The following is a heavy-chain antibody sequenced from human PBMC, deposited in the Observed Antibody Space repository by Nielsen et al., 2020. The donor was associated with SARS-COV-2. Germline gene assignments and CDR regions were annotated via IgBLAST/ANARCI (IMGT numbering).Heavy chain of an antibody. CDR2: IYYSGST. CDR3: ARVPRYQYCSSTSCYPIRVGIDYYYYYGMDV. V-gene: IGHV4-31*02. J-gene: IGHJ6*02. D-gene: IGHD2-2*01. Sequence: WIRQPPGKGLEWIGYIYYSGSTYYNPSLKSRVTISVDTSKNQFSLKLSSVTAADTAVYYCARVPRYQYCSSTSCYPIRVGIDYYYYYGMDVWGQGTTVTVSS.